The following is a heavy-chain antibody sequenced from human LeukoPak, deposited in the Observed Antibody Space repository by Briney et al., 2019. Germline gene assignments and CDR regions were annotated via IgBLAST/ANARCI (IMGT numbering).Heavy chain of an antibody. J-gene: IGHJ4*02. CDR1: GFTFSSYA. Sequence: GGSLRLSCAASGFTFSSYAMSWVRQAPGKGLEWVSGISGSGDNTYYADSVKGRFTISRDNAKNSLYLQMSSLRVEDTAVYYCVRERGVAKGDYWGQGTLVTVSS. V-gene: IGHV3-23*01. D-gene: IGHD3-10*01. CDR2: ISGSGDNT. CDR3: VRERGVAKGDY.